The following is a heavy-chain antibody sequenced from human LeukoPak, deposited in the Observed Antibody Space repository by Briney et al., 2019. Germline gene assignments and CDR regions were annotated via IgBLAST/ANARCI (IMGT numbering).Heavy chain of an antibody. CDR1: GGSFSGYY. CDR2: INHSGST. V-gene: IGHV4-34*01. CDR3: ARRGYYYYMDV. Sequence: PSETLSLTCAVYGGSFSGYYWSWIRQPPGKGLERIGEINHSGSTNYDPSLKSRVTISVDTSKNQFSLKLSSVTAADTAVYYCARRGYYYYMDVWGKGTTVTVSS. J-gene: IGHJ6*03. D-gene: IGHD3-16*01.